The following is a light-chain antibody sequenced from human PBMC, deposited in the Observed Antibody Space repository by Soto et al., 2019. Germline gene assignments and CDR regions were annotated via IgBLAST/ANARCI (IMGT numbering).Light chain of an antibody. CDR1: SSNIGNNY. J-gene: IGLJ3*02. CDR2: ESN. Sequence: QSVLTQPPSVSAAPGQKVTISCSGSSSNIGNNYVSWYQQLPGTAPKLLIYESNKRPSGIPDRFSGSRSGTSATLGITGLQTGDEADYYCGTWDSSLSVWVFGGGTKVTVL. V-gene: IGLV1-51*02. CDR3: GTWDSSLSVWV.